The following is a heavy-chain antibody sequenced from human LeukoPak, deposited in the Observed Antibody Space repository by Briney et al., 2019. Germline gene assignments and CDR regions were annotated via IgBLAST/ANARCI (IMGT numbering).Heavy chain of an antibody. J-gene: IGHJ6*03. D-gene: IGHD2-2*02. CDR1: GGSISRSSYY. Sequence: SETLSLTCTVSGGSISRSSYYWGWIRQPPGKGLEWIGSIYYSGSTYYNPSLKSRVTISVDTSKNQFSLKLSSVTAADTAVYYCARHNTVVVPAAIMGYYYMDVWGKGTTVTVSS. CDR2: IYYSGST. CDR3: ARHNTVVVPAAIMGYYYMDV. V-gene: IGHV4-39*01.